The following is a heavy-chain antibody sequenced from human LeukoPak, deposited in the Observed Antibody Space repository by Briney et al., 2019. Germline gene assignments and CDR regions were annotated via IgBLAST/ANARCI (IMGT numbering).Heavy chain of an antibody. J-gene: IGHJ4*02. D-gene: IGHD4-11*01. CDR3: ARDLTHDYLRRGHFDY. V-gene: IGHV1-69*05. Sequence: SVKVSCKASGGTFSSYAISWVRQAPGQGLEWMGRIIPIFGTANYAQKFQGRVTITTEESTNTAYMELSSLRSEDTAVYYCARDLTHDYLRRGHFDYWGQGTLVTVSS. CDR2: IIPIFGTA. CDR1: GGTFSSYA.